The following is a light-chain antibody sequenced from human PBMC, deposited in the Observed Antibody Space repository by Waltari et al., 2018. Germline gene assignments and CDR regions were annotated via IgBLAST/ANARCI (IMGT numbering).Light chain of an antibody. CDR3: GTWDTSLSKV. Sequence: QSVLTQPPSVSAAPGQKVTIPFSGTSSNIGNNYVSWYQQFPGTAPKLLIYDNNKRPSGIPDRFSGSKSGTSATLVITGLQTGDEADYYCGTWDTSLSKVFGGGTKLTVL. J-gene: IGLJ2*01. V-gene: IGLV1-51*01. CDR1: SSNIGNNY. CDR2: DNN.